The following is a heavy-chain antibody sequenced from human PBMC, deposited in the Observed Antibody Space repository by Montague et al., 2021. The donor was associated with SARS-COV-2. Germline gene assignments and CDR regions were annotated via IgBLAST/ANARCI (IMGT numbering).Heavy chain of an antibody. CDR3: AREDRWNWFDP. CDR2: IYYRGST. J-gene: IGHJ5*02. D-gene: IGHD5-24*01. V-gene: IGHV4-59*01. Sequence: SETLSLTCTVSGGSINSSDWSWIRQPPGRGLEWIGYIYYRGSTNYNPSLETRVTLSVDPSKNQFSLKLSSVTAADTAVYYCAREDRWNWFDPWGQGTLVIVSS. CDR1: GGSINSSD.